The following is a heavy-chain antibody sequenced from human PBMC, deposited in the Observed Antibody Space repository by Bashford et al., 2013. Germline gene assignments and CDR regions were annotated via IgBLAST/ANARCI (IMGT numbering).Heavy chain of an antibody. Sequence: WVRQAPGQGLEWMGWINPNSGGTNYAQKFQGRVTMTRDTSISTAYMELSRLRSDDTAVYYCARGICGGDCQRGFDYWGQGTLVTVSS. V-gene: IGHV1-2*02. CDR3: ARGICGGDCQRGFDY. J-gene: IGHJ4*02. CDR2: INPNSGGT. D-gene: IGHD2-21*02.